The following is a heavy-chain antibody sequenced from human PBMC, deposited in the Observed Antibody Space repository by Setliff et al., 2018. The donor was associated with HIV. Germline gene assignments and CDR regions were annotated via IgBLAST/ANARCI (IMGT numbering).Heavy chain of an antibody. J-gene: IGHJ5*02. CDR3: AKDRGRGNWLDP. CDR2: IIPIIGIT. V-gene: IGHV1-69*10. CDR1: GGTFTSSA. D-gene: IGHD3-16*01. Sequence: SVKVSCKASGGTFTSSAISWVRQARGQGLEWMGGIIPIIGITNQAQKFQGRVTITADKSTNTAYMELSSLRSEDTAVYYCAKDRGRGNWLDPWGQGTLVTVSS.